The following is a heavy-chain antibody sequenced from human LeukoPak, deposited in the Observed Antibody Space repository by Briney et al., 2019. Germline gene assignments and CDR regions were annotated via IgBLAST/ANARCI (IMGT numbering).Heavy chain of an antibody. Sequence: PSETLSLTCIVSGGSISSYYWSWIRQPAGKGLEWIGEINHSGSTNYNPSLKSRVTISVDTSMNQFSLKLSSVTAADTAVYYCARRGYYDSSGYYYFDYWGQGTLVTVSS. CDR2: INHSGST. CDR1: GGSISSYY. J-gene: IGHJ4*02. V-gene: IGHV4-34*01. D-gene: IGHD3-22*01. CDR3: ARRGYYDSSGYYYFDY.